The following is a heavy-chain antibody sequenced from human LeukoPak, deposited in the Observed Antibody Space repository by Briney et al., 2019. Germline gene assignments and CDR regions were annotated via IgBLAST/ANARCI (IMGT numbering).Heavy chain of an antibody. Sequence: ASVKVSCKASGYTFTSYAMHWVRQAPGQRLEWMGWINAGNGNTKYSQKFQGRVTITRDTSASTAYMELSSLRSEDTAVYYCARSYYDFWSGYTDDAFDIWGQGTMVTVSS. V-gene: IGHV1-3*01. CDR1: GYTFTSYA. CDR2: INAGNGNT. D-gene: IGHD3-3*01. CDR3: ARSYYDFWSGYTDDAFDI. J-gene: IGHJ3*02.